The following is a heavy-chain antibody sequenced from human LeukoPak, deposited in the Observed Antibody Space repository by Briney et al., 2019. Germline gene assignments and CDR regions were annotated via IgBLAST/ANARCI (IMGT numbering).Heavy chain of an antibody. D-gene: IGHD3/OR15-3a*01. CDR2: VSYDGSKQ. J-gene: IGHJ1*01. CDR1: GFSFSTYG. V-gene: IGHV3-33*06. Sequence: PGRSLRLSCAASGFSFSTYGMFWVRQAPGKGLEWVGVVSYDGSKQYYADSVKGRFTISRDNSKNTLYLQMDSLRAEDTAVYYCAKGEFWTGIGESFLYWGQGTLVTVSS. CDR3: AKGEFWTGIGESFLY.